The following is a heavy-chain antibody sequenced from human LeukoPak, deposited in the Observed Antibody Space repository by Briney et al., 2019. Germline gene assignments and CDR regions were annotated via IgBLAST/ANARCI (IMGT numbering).Heavy chain of an antibody. D-gene: IGHD3-10*01. Sequence: GSLRLSCAASGFTFSSYAMSWVRQAPGKGLEWVSAISGSGGSTYYADSVKGRFTISRDNSKNTLYLQMNSLRAEDTAVYYCAKTPKTQSGELFIAYYFDYWGQGTLVTVSS. J-gene: IGHJ4*02. CDR3: AKTPKTQSGELFIAYYFDY. CDR2: ISGSGGST. CDR1: GFTFSSYA. V-gene: IGHV3-23*01.